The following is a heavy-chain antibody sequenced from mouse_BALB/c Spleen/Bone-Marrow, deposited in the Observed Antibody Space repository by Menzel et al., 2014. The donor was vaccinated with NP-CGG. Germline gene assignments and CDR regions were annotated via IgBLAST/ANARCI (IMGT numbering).Heavy chain of an antibody. Sequence: VQLQQSGSVLVRPGASVKLSCKASGYTFTSSWMHWAKQRPGQGLEWIGEIHPNSGNTNYNEKFKGKATLTVDTSSSTAYVDLSSLTSEDSAAYYCARSGFDYWGQGTTLTVSS. CDR1: GYTFTSSW. J-gene: IGHJ2*01. CDR2: IHPNSGNT. CDR3: ARSGFDY. D-gene: IGHD4-1*01. V-gene: IGHV1S130*01.